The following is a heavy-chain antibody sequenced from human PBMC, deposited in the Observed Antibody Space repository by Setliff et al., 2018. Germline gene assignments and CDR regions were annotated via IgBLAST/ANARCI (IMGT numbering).Heavy chain of an antibody. J-gene: IGHJ4*02. CDR3: ARGAYSSSWYGYYFDY. D-gene: IGHD6-13*01. V-gene: IGHV4-4*02. Sequence: SETLSLTCTVSGGSISSSNWWTWVRQPPGKGLEWIGEIYHSGSTNYNPSLKSRVTISVDTSKNQFSLKLSSVTAADTAVYYCARGAYSSSWYGYYFDYWGQGTLVTVSS. CDR1: GGSISSSNW. CDR2: IYHSGST.